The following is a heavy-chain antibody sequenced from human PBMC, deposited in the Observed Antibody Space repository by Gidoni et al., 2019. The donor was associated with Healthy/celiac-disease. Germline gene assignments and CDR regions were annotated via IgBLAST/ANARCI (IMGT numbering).Heavy chain of an antibody. D-gene: IGHD6-13*01. CDR1: GFTFSNAW. CDR3: TTVVWDSYSSRHY. Sequence: EVQLVESGGGLGTPGGSLRLSCAASGFTFSNAWMNWVRQAQGKGLEWVGRIKSKTEGGKTDYDAPVKGRFTISREDSKNTLYLQMNSLKTEDTAVYYCTTVVWDSYSSRHYWGQGTLVTVSS. J-gene: IGHJ4*02. CDR2: IKSKTEGGKT. V-gene: IGHV3-15*07.